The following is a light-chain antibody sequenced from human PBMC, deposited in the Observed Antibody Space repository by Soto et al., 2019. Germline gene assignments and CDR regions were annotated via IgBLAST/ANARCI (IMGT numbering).Light chain of an antibody. V-gene: IGKV3-15*01. J-gene: IGKJ1*01. Sequence: EVVLTQSPATLSVSPGERATLSCMASQSVSSSYLAWYQQKPGQAPRLLIYGASTRATGIPARFSGSGSGTEFTLTISSLQSEDVAVYYCQQHYDWLTWTCGQGTKGDIK. CDR2: GAS. CDR1: QSVSSSY. CDR3: QQHYDWLTWT.